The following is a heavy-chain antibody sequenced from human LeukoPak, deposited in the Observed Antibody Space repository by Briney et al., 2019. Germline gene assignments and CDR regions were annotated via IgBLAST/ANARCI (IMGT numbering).Heavy chain of an antibody. J-gene: IGHJ5*02. CDR2: IYPSGST. CDR1: GGSISTYY. D-gene: IGHD3-10*01. CDR3: ARAPYGSGANWFDP. Sequence: SGTLSLTCTVSGGSISTYYWSWIRQPAGKGLEWIGRIYPSGSTNCNPSLKSRVTMSADTSKNQFSLKLSSVTAADTAVYYCARAPYGSGANWFDPWGQGTLVTVSS. V-gene: IGHV4-4*07.